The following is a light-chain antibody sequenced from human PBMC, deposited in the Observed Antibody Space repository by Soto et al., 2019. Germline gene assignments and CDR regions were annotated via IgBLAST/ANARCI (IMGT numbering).Light chain of an antibody. Sequence: DIMLTQSPATLSLSLGERATLSCRASQSVSSYLAWYQQKPGQAPRLLIYDVSNRATGIPARFSGSGSGTAFTLTISSLEPDYFAVYYCQQRFTFGQGTRLEMK. CDR2: DVS. V-gene: IGKV3-11*01. J-gene: IGKJ5*01. CDR3: QQRFT. CDR1: QSVSSY.